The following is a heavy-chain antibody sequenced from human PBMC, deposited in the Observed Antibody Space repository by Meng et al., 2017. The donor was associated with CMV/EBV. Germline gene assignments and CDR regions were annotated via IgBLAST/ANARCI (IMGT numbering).Heavy chain of an antibody. Sequence: GESLKISCAASGFTFSSYGMHWVRQAPGKGLEWVAFIRYDGSNKYYADSVKGRFTISRDNSKNTLYLQMNSLRAEATAVYYCWSAPGRGQPYSNYTYSYWGQGTLVTVSS. CDR2: IRYDGSNK. J-gene: IGHJ4*02. CDR1: GFTFSSYG. V-gene: IGHV3-30*02. CDR3: WSAPGRGQPYSNYTYSY. D-gene: IGHD4-11*01.